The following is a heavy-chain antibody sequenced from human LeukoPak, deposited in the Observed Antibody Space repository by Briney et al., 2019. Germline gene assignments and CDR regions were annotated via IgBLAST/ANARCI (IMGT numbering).Heavy chain of an antibody. V-gene: IGHV4-39*01. J-gene: IGHJ4*02. D-gene: IGHD5-24*01. Sequence: SETLSLTCTVSGGSISSSSYYWGWIRQPPGKGLEWIGSIYYSGSTYYNPSLKSRVTISVDTSKNQFSLKLSSVTAADTAVYYCARSSHLLGMAKEIDYWGQGTLVTVSS. CDR1: GGSISSSSYY. CDR3: ARSSHLLGMAKEIDY. CDR2: IYYSGST.